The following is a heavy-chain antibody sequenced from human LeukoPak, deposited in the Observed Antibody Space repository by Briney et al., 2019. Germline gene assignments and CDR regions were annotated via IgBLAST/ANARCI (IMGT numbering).Heavy chain of an antibody. J-gene: IGHJ4*02. Sequence: GGSLRLSCAASGFTFSSYWMSWVRQAPGKGLEWVANIKQDGSEKYYVDSVKGRFTISRDNAKNSLYLQMNSLRAEDTAAYYCATNDDYSSSLDFDYWGQGTLVTVSS. CDR2: IKQDGSEK. CDR1: GFTFSSYW. D-gene: IGHD6-6*01. V-gene: IGHV3-7*01. CDR3: ATNDDYSSSLDFDY.